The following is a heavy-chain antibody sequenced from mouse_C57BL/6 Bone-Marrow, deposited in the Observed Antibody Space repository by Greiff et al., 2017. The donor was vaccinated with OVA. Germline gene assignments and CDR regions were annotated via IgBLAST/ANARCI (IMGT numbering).Heavy chain of an antibody. J-gene: IGHJ3*01. CDR2: IDPENGDT. D-gene: IGHD2-3*01. CDR1: GFNIKDDY. CDR3: NSCLYDGYYDGFCY. Sequence: VQLQQSGAELVRPGASVKLSCTASGFNIKDDYMHWVKQRPEQGLEWIGWIDPENGDTEYASKFQGKATITADTSSNTAYLQLSSLTSEDTAVYYCNSCLYDGYYDGFCYWGRGNLVTGSA. V-gene: IGHV14-4*01.